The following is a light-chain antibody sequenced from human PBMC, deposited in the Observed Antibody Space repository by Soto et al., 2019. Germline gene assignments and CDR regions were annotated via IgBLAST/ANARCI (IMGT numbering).Light chain of an antibody. CDR2: GVY. CDR1: QSVSSN. V-gene: IGKV3D-15*01. Sequence: EIVMTQSPTILSVSPGERATLSCRASQSVSSNLAWYQQKPGQAPRLLIYGVYTRAPGIPARFGGSGSGTEFTLTISSLQSEDFAVYYCQQYNNWPPITFGQGTRLEIK. J-gene: IGKJ5*01. CDR3: QQYNNWPPIT.